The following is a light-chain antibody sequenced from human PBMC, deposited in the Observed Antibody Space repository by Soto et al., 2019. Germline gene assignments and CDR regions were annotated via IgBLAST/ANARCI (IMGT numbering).Light chain of an antibody. J-gene: IGLJ1*01. CDR1: SNTIGGYNV. CDR3: CSYVGATTYV. CDR2: EGI. Sequence: SALTQTASVSGSPGQSIIISCTGTSNTIGGYNVVSWYQQHPGTAPKVIIYEGIKRPSGVSNRFSGSISGSTASLTISGLQAEDEADYYCCSYVGATTYVFGTGTKVTVL. V-gene: IGLV2-23*01.